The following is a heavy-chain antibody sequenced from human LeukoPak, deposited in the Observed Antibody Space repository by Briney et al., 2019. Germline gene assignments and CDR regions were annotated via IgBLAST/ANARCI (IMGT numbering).Heavy chain of an antibody. V-gene: IGHV3-7*01. CDR2: IKQDGSEE. CDR1: GFTFSSYW. Sequence: GGSLRLSCAASGFTFSSYWMSWVRQAPGKGLEWVANIKQDGSEEYYVDSVKGRFTISRDNAKNSLYLQMHSLRAEDTAVYYCARASSSGYRGADFWGQGTLVTVSS. D-gene: IGHD3-22*01. CDR3: ARASSSGYRGADF. J-gene: IGHJ4*02.